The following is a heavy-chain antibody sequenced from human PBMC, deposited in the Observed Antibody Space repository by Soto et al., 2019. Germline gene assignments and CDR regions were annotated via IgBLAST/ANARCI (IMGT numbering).Heavy chain of an antibody. Sequence: GASGRGSCKAPGYTFTSYDINWVRQAPGQGLEWMGWMTPNRGNTGYAQKFQGRVTMTRNTSISTAYMELSSLRSEDTAVYYCAREYQLLIGSTGAFDIWGQGTMVTVSS. CDR1: GYTFTSYD. V-gene: IGHV1-8*01. CDR2: MTPNRGNT. J-gene: IGHJ3*02. CDR3: AREYQLLIGSTGAFDI. D-gene: IGHD2-2*01.